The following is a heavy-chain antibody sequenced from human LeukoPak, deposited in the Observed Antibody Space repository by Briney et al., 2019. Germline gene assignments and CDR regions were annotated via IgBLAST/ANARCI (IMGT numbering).Heavy chain of an antibody. J-gene: IGHJ4*02. D-gene: IGHD1-7*01. Sequence: PGGSLRLSCAASGFTFSSYSMNWVRQAPGKGLEWVSSISSSSSYIYYADSVKGRFTISRDNAKNSLYLQMNSLRAEDTAVYYCARDSLELLGPDYWGQGTLVTVSS. V-gene: IGHV3-21*01. CDR1: GFTFSSYS. CDR3: ARDSLELLGPDY. CDR2: ISSSSSYI.